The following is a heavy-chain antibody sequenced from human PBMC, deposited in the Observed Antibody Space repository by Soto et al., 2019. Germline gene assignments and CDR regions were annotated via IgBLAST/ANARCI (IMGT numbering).Heavy chain of an antibody. Sequence: QVQLVQSGAEVKKPGSSVKVSCKASGGTFSSYAISWVRQAPGQGLEWMGGIIPIFGTANYAQKFQDRVTITADESTSTAYMELSSLRSEDTAVYYCASYYYDSSGYYDPNQNPFDYWGQGTLVTVSS. D-gene: IGHD3-22*01. CDR3: ASYYYDSSGYYDPNQNPFDY. J-gene: IGHJ4*02. CDR1: GGTFSSYA. CDR2: IIPIFGTA. V-gene: IGHV1-69*12.